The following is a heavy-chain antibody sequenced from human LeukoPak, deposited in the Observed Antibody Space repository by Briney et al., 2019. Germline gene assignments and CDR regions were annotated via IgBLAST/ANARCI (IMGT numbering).Heavy chain of an antibody. Sequence: SETQSLTCTVSGGSISSYYWSWIRQPPGKGLEWIGYIYYSGSTNYNPSLKSRVTISVDTSKNQFSLKLSSVTAADTAVYYCARGPYGGLTYWGQGTLVTVSS. D-gene: IGHD4-23*01. CDR3: ARGPYGGLTY. J-gene: IGHJ4*02. CDR1: GGSISSYY. CDR2: IYYSGST. V-gene: IGHV4-59*01.